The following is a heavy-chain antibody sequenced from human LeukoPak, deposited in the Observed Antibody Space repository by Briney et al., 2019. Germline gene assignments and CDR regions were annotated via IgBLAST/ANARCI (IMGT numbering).Heavy chain of an antibody. D-gene: IGHD6-19*01. J-gene: IGHJ4*02. CDR2: ISGSGGNT. CDR1: GFTFSNYA. CDR3: AKDWEPEDDVAVAEQSGDY. V-gene: IGHV3-23*01. Sequence: GGSLRLSCAASGFTFSNYAMNWVRQAPGKGLEWVSGISGSGGNTYYADSVKGRFTISRDNSKNTLYLQMNSLRAEDTAVYYCAKDWEPEDDVAVAEQSGDYWGQGTLVTVSS.